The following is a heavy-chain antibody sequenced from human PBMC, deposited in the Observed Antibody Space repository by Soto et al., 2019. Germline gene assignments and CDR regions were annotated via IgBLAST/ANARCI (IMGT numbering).Heavy chain of an antibody. V-gene: IGHV4-39*01. J-gene: IGHJ4*02. Sequence: SETLSLTCTVSGGSISSSSYYWGWIRQPPGKGLEWIGSIYYSGSTYYNPSLKSRVTISVDTSKNQFSLKLSSVTAADTAVYYCARRFWSGYDYWGQGTLVTVSS. CDR1: GGSISSSSYY. CDR3: ARRFWSGYDY. D-gene: IGHD3-3*01. CDR2: IYYSGST.